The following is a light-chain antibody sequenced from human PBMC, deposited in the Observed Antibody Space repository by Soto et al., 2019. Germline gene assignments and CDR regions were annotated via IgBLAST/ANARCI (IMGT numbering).Light chain of an antibody. CDR3: QQYVSYPLT. Sequence: DIELTQSPSTLSASVGDRVSITCRASQSISNWLAWYKQKPGKAPNLLISNASSLETGVPSRFSGSGSGTEFTLTISSLQPDDVATYSCQQYVSYPLTFGGGTKVDIK. CDR2: NAS. CDR1: QSISNW. J-gene: IGKJ4*01. V-gene: IGKV1-5*03.